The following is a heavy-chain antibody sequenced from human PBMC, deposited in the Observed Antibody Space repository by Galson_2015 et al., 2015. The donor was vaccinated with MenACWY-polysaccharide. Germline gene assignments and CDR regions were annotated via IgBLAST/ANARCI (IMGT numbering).Heavy chain of an antibody. V-gene: IGHV3-33*01. Sequence: SLRLSCAASGFTFSSYGMHWVRQAPGKGLEWVAVIWYDGSNKYYADSVKGRFTISRDNSKNTLYLQMSSLRAEDTAVYYCARDISYCSGGSCYYYYGMDVWGQGTTVTVSS. J-gene: IGHJ6*02. CDR1: GFTFSSYG. CDR2: IWYDGSNK. CDR3: ARDISYCSGGSCYYYYGMDV. D-gene: IGHD2-15*01.